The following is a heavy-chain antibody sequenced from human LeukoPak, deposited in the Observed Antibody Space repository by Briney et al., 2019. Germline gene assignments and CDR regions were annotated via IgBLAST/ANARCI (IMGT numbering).Heavy chain of an antibody. CDR1: GFTFSSYG. CDR3: AKDHRSRYFGY. Sequence: GGSLRLSCAASGFTFSSYGMHWVRQAPGKGLEWVAVISYDGSNKYYADSVKGRFTISRDNSKNTLYLQMNSLRAEDTAVYYCAKDHRSRYFGYWGQGTLVTVSS. CDR2: ISYDGSNK. V-gene: IGHV3-30*18. J-gene: IGHJ4*02.